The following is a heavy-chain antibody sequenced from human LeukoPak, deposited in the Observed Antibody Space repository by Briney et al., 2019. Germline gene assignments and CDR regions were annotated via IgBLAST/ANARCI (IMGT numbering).Heavy chain of an antibody. V-gene: IGHV1-69*13. CDR3: ASLNFTMVRGVMFAFDI. CDR1: GGTFSSFA. D-gene: IGHD3-10*01. J-gene: IGHJ3*02. CDR2: IIPIFGTA. Sequence: SVKVSCKASGGTFSSFAISWVRQAPGQGLEWMGGIIPIFGTANYAQKFQGRVTITADESTSTAYMELSSLRSEDTAVYYCASLNFTMVRGVMFAFDIWGQGTMVTVSS.